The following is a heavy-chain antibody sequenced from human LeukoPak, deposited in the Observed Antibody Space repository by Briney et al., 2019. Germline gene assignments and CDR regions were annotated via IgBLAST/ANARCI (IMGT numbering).Heavy chain of an antibody. J-gene: IGHJ4*02. Sequence: PGGSLRLSCAASGFTFSTYWMTWVRQAPGKGLEWVASIREDGSEKYYVDSVKGRFTISRDNAQKSLYLEMNSLRVEDRAVYYCARAVTSTEGYWGQGTLVTVSS. CDR1: GFTFSTYW. CDR2: IREDGSEK. V-gene: IGHV3-7*03. CDR3: ARAVTSTEGY.